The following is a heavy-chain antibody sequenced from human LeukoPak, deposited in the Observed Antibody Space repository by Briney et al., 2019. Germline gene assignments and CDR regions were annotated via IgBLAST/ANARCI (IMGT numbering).Heavy chain of an antibody. CDR2: ISYNGGVR. Sequence: GGSLRLSCAASGFTFSTYGLHRVRQAPGKGLEWVALISYNGGVRFYADSVKGRFTISRDNSKNTVYLQMNSLRTEDTAVYYCLTEDTPTVFDYWGQGTLVTVSS. J-gene: IGHJ4*02. D-gene: IGHD5-18*01. CDR1: GFTFSTYG. CDR3: LTEDTPTVFDY. V-gene: IGHV3-30*03.